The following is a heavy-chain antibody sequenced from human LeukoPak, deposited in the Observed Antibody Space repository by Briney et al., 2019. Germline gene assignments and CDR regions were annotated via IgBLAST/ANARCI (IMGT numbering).Heavy chain of an antibody. Sequence: GGSLRLSCSVSGFTFSNYAMHWVRQAPGKGLEWVSLISGGSGNIYYVDSVKGRFAISRDNSKNTLYVQMTSLRAEDTAIYYCAKGSDYYGSVTSKKADWGQGTLVTVSS. CDR2: ISGGSGNI. J-gene: IGHJ4*02. D-gene: IGHD3-10*01. CDR3: AKGSDYYGSVTSKKAD. V-gene: IGHV3-23*01. CDR1: GFTFSNYA.